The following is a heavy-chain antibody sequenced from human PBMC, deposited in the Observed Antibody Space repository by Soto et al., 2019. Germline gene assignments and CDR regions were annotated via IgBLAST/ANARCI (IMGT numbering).Heavy chain of an antibody. J-gene: IGHJ4*02. V-gene: IGHV1-18*01. CDR1: GYTFTSYG. CDR2: ISAYNGNT. D-gene: IGHD5-12*01. Sequence: QVQLVQSGAEVKKPGASVKVSCKASGYTFTSYGISWVRQAPGQGLEWMGWISAYNGNTIYAEKLQGRVTMTKVFTASRSCMDLRSTIYDQTAVYYCVLGLKTYIVLDYWGQGTLVTVSS. CDR3: VLGLKTYIVLDY.